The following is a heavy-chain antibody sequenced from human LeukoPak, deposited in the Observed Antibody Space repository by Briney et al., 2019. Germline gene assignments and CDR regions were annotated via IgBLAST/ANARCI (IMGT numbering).Heavy chain of an antibody. D-gene: IGHD2/OR15-2a*01. Sequence: GGSLRLSCVASGFTFSSSDIHWVRQATGRGLEWVSAIGTAGDTYYPGSVTGRFTISRENAKNSLYLQMNSLRVEDTAVYYCARVGLIEPYRNAFDFWGQGTMVSVSS. J-gene: IGHJ3*01. V-gene: IGHV3-13*01. CDR1: GFTFSSSD. CDR2: IGTAGDT. CDR3: ARVGLIEPYRNAFDF.